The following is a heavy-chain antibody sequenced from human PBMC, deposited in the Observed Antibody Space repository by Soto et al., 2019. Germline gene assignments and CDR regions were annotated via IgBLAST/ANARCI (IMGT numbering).Heavy chain of an antibody. D-gene: IGHD1-26*01. V-gene: IGHV3-64*01. CDR3: ARDTKSGSYSLDY. J-gene: IGHJ4*02. Sequence: EVQLVESGGGLVQPGGSLRLSCAASGFTFSSYAMHWVRQAPGKGLEYVSAISSNGGSTYYANSVKGRFTISRDNSKNTLYLQMGSLRAEDMAVYYCARDTKSGSYSLDYWGQGTLVIVSS. CDR1: GFTFSSYA. CDR2: ISSNGGST.